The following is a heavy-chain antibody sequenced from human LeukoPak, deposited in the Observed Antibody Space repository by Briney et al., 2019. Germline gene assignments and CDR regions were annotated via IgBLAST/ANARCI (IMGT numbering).Heavy chain of an antibody. D-gene: IGHD2-2*01. CDR1: GFTFGDYP. J-gene: IGHJ3*02. Sequence: GGSLRLSCTASGFTFGDYPMSWFRQAPGKGLEWVGFIRSKAYGGTTEYAASVKGRFTILRDDSKSIAYLQMNSLKTEVTAVYYCSRGTEGEIWGQGTMVTVSS. V-gene: IGHV3-49*03. CDR2: IRSKAYGGTT. CDR3: SRGTEGEI.